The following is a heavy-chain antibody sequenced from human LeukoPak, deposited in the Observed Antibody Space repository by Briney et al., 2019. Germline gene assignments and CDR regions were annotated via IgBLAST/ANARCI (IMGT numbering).Heavy chain of an antibody. CDR2: INSDGSST. D-gene: IGHD3-10*01. CDR3: ARDSLDYYGSGSYYIYFDY. V-gene: IGHV3-74*01. Sequence: GGSLRLSCAASGFSFSSCSMHWVRQAPGKGLVWVSRINSDGSSTSYADSVKGRFTISRDNAKNTLYLQMNSLRAEDTAVYYCARDSLDYYGSGSYYIYFDYWGQGTLVTVSS. CDR1: GFSFSSCS. J-gene: IGHJ4*02.